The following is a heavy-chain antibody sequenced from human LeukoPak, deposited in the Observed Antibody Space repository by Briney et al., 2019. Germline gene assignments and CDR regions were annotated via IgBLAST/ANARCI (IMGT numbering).Heavy chain of an antibody. CDR1: GGSFSGYY. CDR2: INHSGST. CDR3: ATENIGAAGTVIYFEY. D-gene: IGHD6-13*01. Sequence: SETLSLTCAVYGGSFSGYYWSWIRQPPGKGLEWIGEINHSGSTNYNPSLKSRVTISVDTSKNQFSLKLSSVTAADTAVYYCATENIGAAGTVIYFEYWGQGTLVTVSS. V-gene: IGHV4-34*01. J-gene: IGHJ4*02.